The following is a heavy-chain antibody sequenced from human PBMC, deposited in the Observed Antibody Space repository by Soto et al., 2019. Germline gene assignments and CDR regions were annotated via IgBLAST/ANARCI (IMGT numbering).Heavy chain of an antibody. CDR2: ISYDGSNK. D-gene: IGHD6-13*01. V-gene: IGHV3-30*18. J-gene: IGHJ6*02. CDR1: GFTFSSYG. Sequence: QVQLVESGGGVVQPGRSLRLSCAASGFTFSSYGMHWVRQAPGKGLEWVAVISYDGSNKYYADSVKGRFTISRDNSKNTLYLQMNSLRAEATAVYYCAKGIAAAGDYYYYYGMDVWGQGTTVTVSS. CDR3: AKGIAAAGDYYYYYGMDV.